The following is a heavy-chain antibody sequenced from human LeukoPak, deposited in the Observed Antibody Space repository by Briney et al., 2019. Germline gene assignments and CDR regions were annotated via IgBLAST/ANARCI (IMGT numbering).Heavy chain of an antibody. CDR1: GFTFSSYG. CDR3: AKDSSGWYLNVGAFDI. D-gene: IGHD6-19*01. V-gene: IGHV3-30*18. CDR2: ISYDGSNK. J-gene: IGHJ3*02. Sequence: AGGSLRLSCAASGFTFSSYGMHWVRQAPGKGLEWVAVISYDGSNKYYADSVKGRFTISRDNSKNTLYLQMNSLRAEDTAVYYCAKDSSGWYLNVGAFDIWGQGTMVTVSS.